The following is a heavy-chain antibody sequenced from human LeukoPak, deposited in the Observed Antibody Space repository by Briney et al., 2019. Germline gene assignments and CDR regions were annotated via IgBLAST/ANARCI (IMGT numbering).Heavy chain of an antibody. CDR2: ISYDGSNK. CDR3: AKPNLSFSSGWPPSYYFDY. Sequence: GGSLRLSCAASGFTFSSYAMHWVRQAPGKGLEWVAVISYDGSNKYYADSVKGRFTISRDNSKNTLYLQMNSLRAEDTAVYYCAKPNLSFSSGWPPSYYFDYWGQGTLVTVSS. J-gene: IGHJ4*02. CDR1: GFTFSSYA. V-gene: IGHV3-30-3*02. D-gene: IGHD6-19*01.